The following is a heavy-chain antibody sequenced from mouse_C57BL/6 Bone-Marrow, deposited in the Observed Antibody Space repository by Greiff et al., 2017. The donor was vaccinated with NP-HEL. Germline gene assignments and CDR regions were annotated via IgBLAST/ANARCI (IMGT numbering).Heavy chain of an antibody. J-gene: IGHJ2*01. V-gene: IGHV3-8*01. CDR1: GYSITSDY. D-gene: IGHD1-1*01. Sequence: EVKLQESGPGLAKPSQTLSLTCSVTGYSITSDYWNWIRKFPGNKLEYMGYISYSGSTYYNPSPKSRISITRDTSKNQYYLQLNSVTTEDTATYYCARFRSLYYYGSSYYFDYWGQGTTLTVSS. CDR3: ARFRSLYYYGSSYYFDY. CDR2: ISYSGST.